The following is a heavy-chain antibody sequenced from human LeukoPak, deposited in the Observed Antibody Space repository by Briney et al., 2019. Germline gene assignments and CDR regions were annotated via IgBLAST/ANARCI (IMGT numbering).Heavy chain of an antibody. J-gene: IGHJ6*02. V-gene: IGHV1-69*02. Sequence: SVKVSCKASGGTFSSYTISWVRQAPGQGLEWMGRIIPILGIANYAQKFQGRVTITADKSTSTAYMELSSLRSEDTAVYHCARVAYDSSGYPLYYYYGMDVWGQGTTVTVSS. CDR3: ARVAYDSSGYPLYYYYGMDV. CDR1: GGTFSSYT. CDR2: IIPILGIA. D-gene: IGHD3-22*01.